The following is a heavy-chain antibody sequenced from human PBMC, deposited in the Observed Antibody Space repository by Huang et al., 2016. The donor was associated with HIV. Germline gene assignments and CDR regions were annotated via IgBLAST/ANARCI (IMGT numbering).Heavy chain of an antibody. Sequence: EVQLVQSGAEVKKPGESLKISCNASGYSFTHFWIGWVRQMPGKGLEWMGIINPGDSDTRYSPSFQGQVTISADKSIDTAYLQWSSRKAADTASYYCAKQGYTWSFDYWGQGTLVSVSS. J-gene: IGHJ4*02. V-gene: IGHV5-51*01. CDR3: AKQGYTWSFDY. CDR1: GYSFTHFW. D-gene: IGHD5-12*01. CDR2: INPGDSDT.